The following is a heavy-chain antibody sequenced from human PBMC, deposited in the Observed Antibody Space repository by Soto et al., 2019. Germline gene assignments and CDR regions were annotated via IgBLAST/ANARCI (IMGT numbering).Heavy chain of an antibody. Sequence: PGGSLRLSCAASGFAFRAYNLNWVRQAPGKGLEWVSSISGKSNYIYYADSVKGRFTISRDNSKNSLYLQMNSLRAEDTAMYYCAIVLQAAADPDFWGQGTLVIVS. CDR2: ISGKSNYI. J-gene: IGHJ4*02. CDR1: GFAFRAYN. CDR3: AIVLQAAADPDF. V-gene: IGHV3-21*01. D-gene: IGHD4-4*01.